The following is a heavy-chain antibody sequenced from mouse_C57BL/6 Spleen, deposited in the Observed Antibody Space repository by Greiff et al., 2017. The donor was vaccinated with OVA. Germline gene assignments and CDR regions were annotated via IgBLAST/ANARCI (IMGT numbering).Heavy chain of an antibody. V-gene: IGHV1-53*01. D-gene: IGHD4-1*01. CDR1: GYTFTSYW. CDR3: ARYLTGGYAY. CDR2: IDPSNGDT. J-gene: IGHJ3*01. Sequence: VQLQQPWTELVKPGASVKLSCKASGYTFTSYWMHWVKQRPGQGLEWIGNIDPSNGDTNHNEKIKSKAKLNVDRSASTAYMRLRSLASENSAVYYGARYLTGGYAYWGQGTLVTVS.